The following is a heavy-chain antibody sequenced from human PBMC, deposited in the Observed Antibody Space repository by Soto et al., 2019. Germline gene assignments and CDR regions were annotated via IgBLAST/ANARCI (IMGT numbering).Heavy chain of an antibody. V-gene: IGHV3-21*06. CDR2: ISSTTNYI. CDR3: ARESEDLTSNFDY. CDR1: GFTFTRYS. Sequence: GGSQRLSCAASGFTFTRYSMNWVRQAPGKGLEWVSSISSTTNYIYYGDSMKGRFTISRDNAKNSLYLEMNSLRAEDTAVYYCARESEDLTSNFDYWGQGTLVTVSS. J-gene: IGHJ4*02.